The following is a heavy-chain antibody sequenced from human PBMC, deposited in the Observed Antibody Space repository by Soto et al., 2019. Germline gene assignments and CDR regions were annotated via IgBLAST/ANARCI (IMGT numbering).Heavy chain of an antibody. J-gene: IGHJ4*02. V-gene: IGHV3-23*01. Sequence: PGGSLRLSCAASGFTFSSYAMSWVRQAPGKGLEWVSAISAGAVATNYADSVKGRFTISGDNSKNTLYLQMNRLRAEDTAVYYCAKGRESSGSYRPFDYWGQGALVTVSS. CDR1: GFTFSSYA. D-gene: IGHD3-22*01. CDR3: AKGRESSGSYRPFDY. CDR2: ISAGAVAT.